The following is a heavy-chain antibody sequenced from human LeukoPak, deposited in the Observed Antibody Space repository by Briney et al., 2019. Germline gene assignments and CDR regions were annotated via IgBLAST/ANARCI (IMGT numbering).Heavy chain of an antibody. V-gene: IGHV1-2*02. CDR1: GYTLTGYY. CDR2: INPNSGGT. Sequence: ASVKVSCKASGYTLTGYYMQWVRQAPGQGLEWMGWINPNSGGTNYAQNFQGRVTMTRDTCISTAYMELRGLISDDTAVYYCARVYGSGSPWMNFDPWGQGTLVTVSS. CDR3: ARVYGSGSPWMNFDP. J-gene: IGHJ5*02. D-gene: IGHD3-10*01.